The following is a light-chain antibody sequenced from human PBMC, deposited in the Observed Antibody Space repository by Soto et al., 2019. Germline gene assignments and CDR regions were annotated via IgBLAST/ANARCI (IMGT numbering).Light chain of an antibody. CDR3: QTWGTGIQV. Sequence: QSVLTQSPSASASLGASVKLTCTLSSGHSSYAIAWHQQQPEKGPRYLMKLNSDGSHSKGDGIPDRFSGSSSGAERYLTISGLQSEDGADYYCQTWGTGIQVFGGGTKLTVL. CDR1: SGHSSYA. V-gene: IGLV4-69*01. CDR2: LNSDGSH. J-gene: IGLJ2*01.